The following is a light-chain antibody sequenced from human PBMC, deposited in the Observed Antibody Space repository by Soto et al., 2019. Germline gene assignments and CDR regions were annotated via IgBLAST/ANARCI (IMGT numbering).Light chain of an antibody. Sequence: QSALTQPPSVSGAPGQRVTISCTGSSSNIGAGYDVHWYQQLPGTAPKLLIYGNSNRPSGVPDRFSGSKSGTSASLAITGLQAEDEADYYCQSYDSSSVVFGGGTQLTV. CDR3: QSYDSSSVV. CDR2: GNS. V-gene: IGLV1-40*01. J-gene: IGLJ2*01. CDR1: SSNIGAGYD.